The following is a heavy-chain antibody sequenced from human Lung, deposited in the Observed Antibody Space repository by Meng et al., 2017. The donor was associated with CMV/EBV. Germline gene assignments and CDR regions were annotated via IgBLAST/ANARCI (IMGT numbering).Heavy chain of an antibody. J-gene: IGHJ1*01. D-gene: IGHD3-10*01. CDR3: LRRSGGSV. Sequence: VQLRESGPARVQPSDTLSLTCAVSGDSITNHNWWAWVRQPPGKGLEWIGEIPHRGSSAYNPSLKSRVSMSIDKSKNQFSLKLTSVTAADTAVYHCLRRSGGSVWGQGTLVTVSS. CDR1: GDSITNHNW. V-gene: IGHV4-4*02. CDR2: IPHRGSS.